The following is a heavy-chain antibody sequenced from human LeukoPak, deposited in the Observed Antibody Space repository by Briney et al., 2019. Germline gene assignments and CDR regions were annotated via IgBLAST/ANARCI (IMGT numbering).Heavy chain of an antibody. Sequence: SQTLSLTCAVSGVSISRGGYAWNWIRQPPGKGLEWIAYIYHSGTTYYNPSLKSRVTISVDTSKNQFSLKLSSVTAADTAVYYCARVKGSGSDSWGQGTLVTVSS. J-gene: IGHJ4*02. V-gene: IGHV4-30-2*01. CDR1: GVSISRGGYA. CDR2: IYHSGTT. D-gene: IGHD3-10*01. CDR3: ARVKGSGSDS.